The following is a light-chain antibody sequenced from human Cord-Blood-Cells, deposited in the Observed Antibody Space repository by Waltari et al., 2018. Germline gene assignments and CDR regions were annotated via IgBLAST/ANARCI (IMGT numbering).Light chain of an antibody. Sequence: EIVLTQSPGTLSLSPGERATLSCRASQSVSSSYLAWYQQKPGQAPRLLIYGASSRATGIPDRFSGSGSGTYFTLTVSGLEPEDFAVYYCQQYGISPRWTFGQGTKVEIK. J-gene: IGKJ1*01. CDR3: QQYGISPRWT. CDR2: GAS. CDR1: QSVSSSY. V-gene: IGKV3-20*01.